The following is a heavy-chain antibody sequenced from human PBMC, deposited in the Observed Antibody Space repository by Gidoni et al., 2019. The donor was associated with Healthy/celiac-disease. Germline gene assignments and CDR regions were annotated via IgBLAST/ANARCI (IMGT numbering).Heavy chain of an antibody. D-gene: IGHD1-1*01. J-gene: IGHJ6*02. CDR1: GGSISSSNW. Sequence: QVQLQESGPGLVKPSGTLSLTCAVSGGSISSSNWWSWVRQPPGKGLECIGEIYHSGSTNYNPSLKSRVTISVDKSKNQFSLKLSSVTAADTAVYYCARDGDTTGASYYYYGMDVWGQGTTVTVSS. CDR2: IYHSGST. V-gene: IGHV4-4*02. CDR3: ARDGDTTGASYYYYGMDV.